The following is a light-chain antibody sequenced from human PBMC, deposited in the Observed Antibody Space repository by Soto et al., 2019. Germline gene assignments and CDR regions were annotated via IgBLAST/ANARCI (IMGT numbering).Light chain of an antibody. V-gene: IGLV2-11*01. CDR1: SSDVGGYNF. J-gene: IGLJ1*01. CDR3: CSYVGSYTSYV. CDR2: DVT. Sequence: QSVLPQPRSVSGSPGQSVTISCTGTSSDVGGYNFVSWYQQHPGKAPKFMIYDVTKRPSGVPDRCSGSKSGNTASLTISGLQAEDEADYYCCSYVGSYTSYVFGTGTKLTVL.